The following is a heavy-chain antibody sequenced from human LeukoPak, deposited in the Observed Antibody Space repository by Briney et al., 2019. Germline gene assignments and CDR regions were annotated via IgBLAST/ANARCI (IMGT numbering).Heavy chain of an antibody. V-gene: IGHV4-38-2*01. CDR3: ASVELWFDGNWFDP. D-gene: IGHD3-10*01. CDR2: IYHSGST. CDR1: GYSISSGYY. Sequence: SETLSLTCAVSGYSISSGYYWGWIRQPPGKGLEWIGSIYHSGSTYYNPSLKSRVTISVDTSKNQFSLKLSSVTAADTAVYYCASVELWFDGNWFDPWGQGTLVTVSS. J-gene: IGHJ5*02.